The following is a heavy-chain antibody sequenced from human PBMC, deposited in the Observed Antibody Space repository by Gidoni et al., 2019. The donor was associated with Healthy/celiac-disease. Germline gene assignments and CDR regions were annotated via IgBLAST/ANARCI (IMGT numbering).Heavy chain of an antibody. Sequence: QVQLVESGGGVVQPGRSLRLSCAASGFTFSSYGMHWVRQAPGKGLEWVAVIWYDGSNKYYADSVKGRFTISRDNSKNTLYLQMNSLRAEDTAVYYCARSITMIGFDPWGQGTLVTVSS. V-gene: IGHV3-33*08. D-gene: IGHD3-22*01. CDR1: GFTFSSYG. CDR3: ARSITMIGFDP. J-gene: IGHJ5*02. CDR2: IWYDGSNK.